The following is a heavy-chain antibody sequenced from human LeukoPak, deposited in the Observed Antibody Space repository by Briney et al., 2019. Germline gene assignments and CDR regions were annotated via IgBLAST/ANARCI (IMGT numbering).Heavy chain of an antibody. J-gene: IGHJ4*02. CDR1: GFTFSSYS. V-gene: IGHV3-48*01. CDR2: ISTSTTTI. CDR3: ASWGEGALDN. D-gene: IGHD1-26*01. Sequence: GRSLRLSCAASGFTFSSYSMSWVRQAPGKGLEWISYISTSTTTIYYANSVKGRFTISRDNAKKSLYLQMNSLRVEDTGVYYCASWGEGALDNWGQGTLVTVSS.